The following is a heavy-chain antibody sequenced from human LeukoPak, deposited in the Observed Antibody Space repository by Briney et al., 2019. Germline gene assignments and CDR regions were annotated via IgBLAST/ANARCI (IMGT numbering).Heavy chain of an antibody. CDR2: IYSSGRT. D-gene: IGHD3-16*01. V-gene: IGHV3-66*01. J-gene: IGHJ4*02. CDR1: GFTVSSNY. CDR3: ARDRFSNY. Sequence: PGGSLRLSCAVSGFTVSSNYMSWVRQAPGRGLEWVSIIYSSGRTYYADSVKGRFTISRDNSKNTLYLQMNSLRVEDTAVYYCARDRFSNYWGQGTLVTVSS.